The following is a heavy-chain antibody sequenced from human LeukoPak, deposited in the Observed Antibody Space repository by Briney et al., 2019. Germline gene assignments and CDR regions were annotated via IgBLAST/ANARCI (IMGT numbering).Heavy chain of an antibody. CDR1: GGSISSSSYY. V-gene: IGHV4-39*01. D-gene: IGHD3-22*01. J-gene: IGHJ4*02. CDR2: IYYSGST. CDR3: ARHSSSGYYTHFDC. Sequence: SETLSLTCTVSGGSISSSSYYWGWIRQPPGKGLEWIGSIYYSGSTYYNPSLKSRVTISVDTSKNQFSLKLSSVTAADTAVYYCARHSSSGYYTHFDCWGQGTLVTVSS.